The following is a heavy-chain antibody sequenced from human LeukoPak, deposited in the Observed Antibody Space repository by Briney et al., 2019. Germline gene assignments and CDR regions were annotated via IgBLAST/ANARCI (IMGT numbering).Heavy chain of an antibody. J-gene: IGHJ4*02. CDR1: GFTFSSYW. CDR3: ARRQGSYFDTSGYYYG. Sequence: PGGSLRLSCAASGFTFSSYWMSWVRQAPGKGLEWVANIKQDGSEKYYVDSVKDRFTISRDNAKNSLYLQMNSLRAEDTAVYYCARRQGSYFDTSGYYYGWGQGTLVTVSS. D-gene: IGHD3-22*01. V-gene: IGHV3-7*01. CDR2: IKQDGSEK.